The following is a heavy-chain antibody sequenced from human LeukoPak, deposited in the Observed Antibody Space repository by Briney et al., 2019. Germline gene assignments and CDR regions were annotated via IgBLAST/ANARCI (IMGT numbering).Heavy chain of an antibody. J-gene: IGHJ4*02. D-gene: IGHD6-13*01. CDR3: ARRAGYTSSWYEY. V-gene: IGHV4-59*01. CDR1: GGSISSYY. CDR2: IYYSGST. Sequence: SETLSLTCTVSGGSISSYYWSWIRQPPGKGLEWIGYIYYSGSTNYNPSLKSRVTISVDTAKNQLSLKLTSVTAADTAVYYCARRAGYTSSWYEYWGQGTLVTVSS.